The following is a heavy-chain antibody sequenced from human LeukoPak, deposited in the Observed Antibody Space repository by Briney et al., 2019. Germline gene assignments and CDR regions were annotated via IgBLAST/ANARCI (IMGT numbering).Heavy chain of an antibody. CDR1: GGSISSHY. J-gene: IGHJ4*02. Sequence: KPSETLSLTCTVSGGSISSHYWSWIRQPPGKGLEWIGYIYYSGTTNYNPSLKSRVTTSVDKSKNQFSLRLTSVTAADTAVYYCAGGYYGLLGYFDYWGQGTLVTVSS. D-gene: IGHD2/OR15-2a*01. CDR3: AGGYYGLLGYFDY. V-gene: IGHV4-59*11. CDR2: IYYSGTT.